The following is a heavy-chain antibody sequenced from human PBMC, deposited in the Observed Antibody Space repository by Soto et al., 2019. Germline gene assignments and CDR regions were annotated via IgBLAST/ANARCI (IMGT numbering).Heavy chain of an antibody. CDR1: GGSISSSY. Sequence: TSETLSLTCTVSGGSISSSYWSWIRQPPGKGLEWLAYIYDDGSANYNPSLKSRATISLDMSKNQFSLKLTSVTAADTAVYYCARDKYCSGGSCRKNWFDPWGQGTLVIVSS. CDR2: IYDDGSA. D-gene: IGHD2-15*01. CDR3: ARDKYCSGGSCRKNWFDP. V-gene: IGHV4-59*01. J-gene: IGHJ5*02.